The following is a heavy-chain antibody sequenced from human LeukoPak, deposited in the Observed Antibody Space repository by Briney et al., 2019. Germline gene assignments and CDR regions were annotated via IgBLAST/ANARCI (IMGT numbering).Heavy chain of an antibody. J-gene: IGHJ4*02. D-gene: IGHD3-9*01. CDR3: AKGDSYYDLLTCFDF. V-gene: IGHV3-23*01. CDR2: FSGTSTLT. Sequence: PGGSLRLSCAASGFDFSHYGMSRVRQSPGKGLEWVSTFSGTSTLTYYADSVKGRFTISRDDSKNVLYLQMNSLRDEDTAVYYCAKGDSYYDLLTCFDFWGPGTLITVSS. CDR1: GFDFSHYG.